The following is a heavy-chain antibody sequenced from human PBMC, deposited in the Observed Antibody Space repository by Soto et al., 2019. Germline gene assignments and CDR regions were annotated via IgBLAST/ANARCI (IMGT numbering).Heavy chain of an antibody. Sequence: GESLKISCKGSGYSFTSYWISWVHQMPGKGLKWMGRIDPIDSYTNYSPSFQGHVTISADKSISTAYLHWSSLKASDTAMYYCARRAHMSRRGETFSYYYYGMDVWGQGTTVTVSS. CDR2: IDPIDSYT. J-gene: IGHJ6*02. CDR1: GYSFTSYW. D-gene: IGHD3-16*01. V-gene: IGHV5-10-1*01. CDR3: ARRAHMSRRGETFSYYYYGMDV.